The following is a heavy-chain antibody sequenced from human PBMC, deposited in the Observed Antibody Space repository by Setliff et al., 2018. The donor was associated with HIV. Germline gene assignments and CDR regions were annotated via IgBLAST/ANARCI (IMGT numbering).Heavy chain of an antibody. Sequence: SETLSLTCTVSGSSLSNHYWSWIRQPPGKGLEWIGYIYYSGSTNYNPSLKSRVTISVDTSKSHFSLSLSSVTAADTAVYYCARVQWDLLYVPDAFDIWGQGIMVTVSS. V-gene: IGHV4-59*11. D-gene: IGHD1-26*01. J-gene: IGHJ3*02. CDR3: ARVQWDLLYVPDAFDI. CDR2: IYYSGST. CDR1: GSSLSNHY.